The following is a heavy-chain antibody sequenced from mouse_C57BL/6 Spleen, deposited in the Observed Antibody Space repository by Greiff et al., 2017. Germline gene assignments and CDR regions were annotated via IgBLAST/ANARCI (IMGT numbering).Heavy chain of an antibody. Sequence: VQLQQPGAELVKPGASVKLSCKASGYTFTSYWMHWVKQRPGQGLEWIGMIHPNSGSTNYNEKFKSKATLTVDKSSSSAYMQLSSLTSEDSAVYYCARGYYDYDGYYYAMDYWGQGTSVTVSS. CDR1: GYTFTSYW. V-gene: IGHV1-64*01. CDR2: IHPNSGST. D-gene: IGHD2-4*01. J-gene: IGHJ4*01. CDR3: ARGYYDYDGYYYAMDY.